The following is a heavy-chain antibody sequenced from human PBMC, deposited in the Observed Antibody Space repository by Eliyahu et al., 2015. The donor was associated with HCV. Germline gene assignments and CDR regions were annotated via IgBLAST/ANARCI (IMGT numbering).Heavy chain of an antibody. D-gene: IGHD3-3*02. CDR2: VIPNSGGT. Sequence: QVQLVQSGAEVKKPGAXVRVSCKASGXXFTGXNIHWVRQALGQGLGWMGRVIPNSGGTNYAQKFQGRVTMTGDTSISTAYMELTSLRSDDTAVYFCARGSFYSFEYWGQGTQVTVPS. CDR1: GXXFTGXN. V-gene: IGHV1-2*06. CDR3: ARGSFYSFEY. J-gene: IGHJ4*02.